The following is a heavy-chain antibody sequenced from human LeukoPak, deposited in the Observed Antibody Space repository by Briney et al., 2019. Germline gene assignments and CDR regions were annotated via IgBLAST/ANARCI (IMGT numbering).Heavy chain of an antibody. J-gene: IGHJ4*02. D-gene: IGHD3-22*01. CDR2: IYYSGRT. Sequence: SQTLSLTRTVSGGSISSGDYYWSWIRPPPGKGLEWIGYIYYSGRTYYNPSLKSRVTISVDTSKNQFSLKLSSVTAADTAVYYCARGSTYYFDSSGYYVDYWGQGTLVTVSS. CDR1: GGSISSGDYY. V-gene: IGHV4-30-4*08. CDR3: ARGSTYYFDSSGYYVDY.